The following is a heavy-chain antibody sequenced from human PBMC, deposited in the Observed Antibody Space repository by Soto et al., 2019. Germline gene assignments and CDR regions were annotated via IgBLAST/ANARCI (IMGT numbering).Heavy chain of an antibody. CDR1: GGSFSGYY. CDR2: INHSGST. V-gene: IGHV4-34*01. J-gene: IGHJ5*02. Sequence: SETLSLTCAVYGGSFSGYYWSWIRQPPGKGLEWIGEINHSGSTNYNPSLKSRVTISVDTSKNQFSLKLSSVTAADTAVYYCARHLSRRGYCSGGSRHPKRNWFDPWGQGTLVTVSS. D-gene: IGHD2-15*01. CDR3: ARHLSRRGYCSGGSRHPKRNWFDP.